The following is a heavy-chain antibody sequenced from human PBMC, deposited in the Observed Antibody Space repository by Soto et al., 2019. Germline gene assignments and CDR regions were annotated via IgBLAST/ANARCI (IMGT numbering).Heavy chain of an antibody. J-gene: IGHJ4*02. D-gene: IGHD2-21*02. Sequence: GDSLKISCKGSGDSFTSYWLGWVRQIPGNGLEWMAITYPGDSDIIYSPSFQGYVLISAEKSISTAYLQWSSLKASDTAMYYCMRQDGGDFRDGYNYYDYWGQGTVVTVSS. CDR2: TYPGDSDI. CDR3: MRQDGGDFRDGYNYYDY. CDR1: GDSFTSYW. V-gene: IGHV5-51*01.